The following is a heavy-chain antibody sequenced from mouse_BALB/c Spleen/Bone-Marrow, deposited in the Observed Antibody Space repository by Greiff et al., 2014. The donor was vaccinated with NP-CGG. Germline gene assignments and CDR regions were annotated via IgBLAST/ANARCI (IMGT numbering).Heavy chain of an antibody. CDR3: TGGWDDMDY. V-gene: IGHV1-15*01. CDR1: GYTFTDYV. D-gene: IGHD3-3*01. J-gene: IGHJ4*01. Sequence: VKLMESGAELVRPGASVKLSCKALGYTFTDYVIHWVKQTPEHGLEWIGAIHPGSGGTAYNQKFEGKATLTVDKSSNTARMELGGLTSEDCAVYYGTGGWDDMDYWGQGTSVTVSS. CDR2: IHPGSGGT.